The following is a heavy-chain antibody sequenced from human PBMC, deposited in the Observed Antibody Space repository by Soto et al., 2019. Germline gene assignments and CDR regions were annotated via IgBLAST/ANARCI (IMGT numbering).Heavy chain of an antibody. V-gene: IGHV4-59*01. CDR2: IYYSGST. Sequence: SETLSLTCTVSGGSISSYYWSWIRQPPGKGLEWIGYIYYSGSTNYNPSLKSRVTISVDTSKNQFSLKLSSVTAADTAVYYCARERIAAPDDAFDIWGQGTMVTVSS. CDR3: ARERIAAPDDAFDI. D-gene: IGHD6-25*01. J-gene: IGHJ3*02. CDR1: GGSISSYY.